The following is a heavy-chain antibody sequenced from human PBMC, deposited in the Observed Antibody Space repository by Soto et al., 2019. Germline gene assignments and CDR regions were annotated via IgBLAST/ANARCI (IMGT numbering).Heavy chain of an antibody. V-gene: IGHV4-4*07. Sequence: SETLSLTCTVSGGSISSDYWSWIRQPAGKGLEWIGRIYISENTHYNPSLRSRVSMSLDTSKNQLSLNLSSVTAADTAVYYCARGVGRSSWTSFDSWGHGTLVTVSS. J-gene: IGHJ4*01. CDR3: ARGVGRSSWTSFDS. D-gene: IGHD6-13*01. CDR2: IYISENT. CDR1: GGSISSDY.